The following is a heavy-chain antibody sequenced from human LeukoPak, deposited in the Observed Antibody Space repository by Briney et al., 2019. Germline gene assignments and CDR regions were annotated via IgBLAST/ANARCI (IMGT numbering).Heavy chain of an antibody. V-gene: IGHV4-39*07. CDR2: IYYSGST. Sequence: RASETLSLTCTVSGGSISSSSYYWGWIRQPPGKGLEWIGSIYYSGSTYYNPSLKSRVTISVDTSKNQFSLKLSSVTAADTAVYYCARGAAAANSFDYWGQGTLVTVSS. CDR1: GGSISSSSYY. CDR3: ARGAAAANSFDY. D-gene: IGHD6-13*01. J-gene: IGHJ4*02.